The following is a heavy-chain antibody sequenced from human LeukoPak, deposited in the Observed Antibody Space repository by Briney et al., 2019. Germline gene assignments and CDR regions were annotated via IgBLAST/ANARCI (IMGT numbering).Heavy chain of an antibody. CDR3: ARVDGSCSGGSCPSGNWFDP. CDR2: INHSGST. J-gene: IGHJ5*02. CDR1: GGSFSGYY. D-gene: IGHD2-15*01. V-gene: IGHV4-34*01. Sequence: SETLSLTCAVYGGSFSGYYWSWIRQPPGKGLEWIGEINHSGSTNYNPSLKSRVTISVDTSKNQFSLKLNSVTAADTAVYYCARVDGSCSGGSCPSGNWFDPWGQGTLVTVSS.